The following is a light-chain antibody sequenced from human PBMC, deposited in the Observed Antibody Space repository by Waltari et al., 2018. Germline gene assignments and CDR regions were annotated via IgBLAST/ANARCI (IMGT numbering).Light chain of an antibody. CDR2: DVS. CDR1: SSDVGGYNY. CDR3: CSHAGTYVV. V-gene: IGLV2-11*01. Sequence: QSALTQPRSVSGSPGQSVTISCTGTSSDVGGYNYVSCYQQYPGKAPKPMIYDVSKRPSGVPDRFSGSKSGNTASLTISGLQAEDEADYYCCSHAGTYVVFGGGTKLTVL. J-gene: IGLJ2*01.